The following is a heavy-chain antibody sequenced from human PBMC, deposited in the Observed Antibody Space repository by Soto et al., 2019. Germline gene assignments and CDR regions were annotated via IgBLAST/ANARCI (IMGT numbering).Heavy chain of an antibody. CDR3: ARVYAPQTYYYYYGMDV. CDR1: GFTFSSYS. D-gene: IGHD3-16*01. CDR2: ISSSSSYI. V-gene: IGHV3-21*01. Sequence: VQLVESGGGLVKPGGSLRLSCAASGFTFSSYSMNWVRQPPGKGLEWVSSISSSSSYIYYADSVKGRFTISRDNAKNSLYLQMNSLRAEDTAVYYCARVYAPQTYYYYYGMDVWGQGTTVTVSS. J-gene: IGHJ6*02.